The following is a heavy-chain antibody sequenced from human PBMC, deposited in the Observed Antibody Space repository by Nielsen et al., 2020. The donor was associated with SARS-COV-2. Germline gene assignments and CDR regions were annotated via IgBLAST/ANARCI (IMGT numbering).Heavy chain of an antibody. CDR1: GGSFSGYY. J-gene: IGHJ3*02. V-gene: IGHV4-34*01. CDR2: INHSGST. D-gene: IGHD6-19*01. CDR3: ARVVYSSGWKDAFDI. Sequence: SETLCLTCAVYGGSFSGYYWSWIRQPPGKGLEWIGEINHSGSTNYNPSLKSRVTISVDTSKNQFSLKLSSVTAADTAVYYCARVVYSSGWKDAFDIWGQGTMVTVSS.